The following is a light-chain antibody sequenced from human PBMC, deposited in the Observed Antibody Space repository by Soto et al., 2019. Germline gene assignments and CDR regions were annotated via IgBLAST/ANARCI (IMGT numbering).Light chain of an antibody. CDR3: QKYKTWSIT. CDR2: GES. CDR1: QSVTGK. J-gene: IGKJ5*01. Sequence: DMEMTQSPSTLSVSPGDRVTLSCRASQSVTGKLAWYQQKPGEGPKLLIYGESTWPPGIPARLSGSGSETNLNLTISRLQPEDSAVYYCQKYKTWSITCGQGTRLEIK. V-gene: IGKV3-15*01.